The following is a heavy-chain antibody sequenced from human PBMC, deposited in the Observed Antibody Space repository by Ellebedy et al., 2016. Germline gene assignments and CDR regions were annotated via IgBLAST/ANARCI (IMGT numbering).Heavy chain of an antibody. J-gene: IGHJ5*02. Sequence: SETLSLTCTVSGGSISSSSYYWGWIRQPPGKGLEWIGSIYYSGSTYYNPSLKSRVTISVDTSKNQFSLKLSSVTAADTAVYYCARQTYDFWSGYWRVEWFDPWGQGTLVTVSS. V-gene: IGHV4-39*01. CDR2: IYYSGST. CDR3: ARQTYDFWSGYWRVEWFDP. CDR1: GGSISSSSYY. D-gene: IGHD3-3*01.